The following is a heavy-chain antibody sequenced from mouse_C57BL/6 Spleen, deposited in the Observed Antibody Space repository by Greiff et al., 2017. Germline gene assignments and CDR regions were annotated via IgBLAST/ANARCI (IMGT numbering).Heavy chain of an antibody. V-gene: IGHV5-12*01. CDR1: GFTFSDYY. CDR2: ISNGGGST. Sequence: EVKLMESGGGLVQPGGSLKLSCAASGFTFSDYYMYWVRQTPEKRLEWVAYISNGGGSTYYPDTVKGRFTISRDNAKNTLYLQMSRLKSEDTAMYYCARHGYYGSSHWYFDVWGTGTTVTVSS. J-gene: IGHJ1*03. CDR3: ARHGYYGSSHWYFDV. D-gene: IGHD1-1*01.